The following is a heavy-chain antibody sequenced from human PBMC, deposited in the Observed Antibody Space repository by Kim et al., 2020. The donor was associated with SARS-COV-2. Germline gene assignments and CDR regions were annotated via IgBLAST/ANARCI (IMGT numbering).Heavy chain of an antibody. CDR1: GFTFSSYW. V-gene: IGHV3-74*01. CDR2: INSDGSST. J-gene: IGHJ6*02. Sequence: GGSLRLSCAASGFTFSSYWMHWVRQAPGKGLVWVSRINSDGSSTSYADSVKGRFTISRDNAKNTLYLQMNSLRAEDTAVYYCVLLLWFGEPTRGMDVWGQGTTVTVSS. CDR3: VLLLWFGEPTRGMDV. D-gene: IGHD3-10*01.